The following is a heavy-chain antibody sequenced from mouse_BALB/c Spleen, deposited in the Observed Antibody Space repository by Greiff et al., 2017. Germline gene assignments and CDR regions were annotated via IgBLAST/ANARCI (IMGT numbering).Heavy chain of an antibody. CDR2: ISDGGSYT. V-gene: IGHV5-4*02. J-gene: IGHJ4*01. CDR1: GFTFSDYY. D-gene: IGHD1-3*01. CDR3: ARGKWAMDY. Sequence: EVKLMESGGGLVKPGGSLKLSCAASGFTFSDYYMYWVRQTPEKRLEWVATISDGGSYTYYPDSVKGRFTISRDNAKNNLYLQMSSLKSEDTAMYYCARGKWAMDYWGQGTSVTVSS.